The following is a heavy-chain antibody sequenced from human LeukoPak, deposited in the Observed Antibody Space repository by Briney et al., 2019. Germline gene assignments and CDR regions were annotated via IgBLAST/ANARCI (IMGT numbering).Heavy chain of an antibody. Sequence: GGSLRLSCAASGFTFSNAWMSWVRQAPGKGLEWVGRIKSKTDGGTTDYAAPVKGRFTISRDDSKNTLYLQMNSLKTEDTAVYYCTTEIGYRSSTSCLNFDYWGQGTLVTVSS. CDR1: GFTFSNAW. CDR2: IKSKTDGGTT. V-gene: IGHV3-15*01. CDR3: TTEIGYRSSTSCLNFDY. J-gene: IGHJ4*02. D-gene: IGHD2-2*01.